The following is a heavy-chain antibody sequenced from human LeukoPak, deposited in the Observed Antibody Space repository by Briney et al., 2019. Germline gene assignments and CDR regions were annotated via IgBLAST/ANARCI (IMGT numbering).Heavy chain of an antibody. Sequence: PSETLSLTCTVSGGSISSSSYYWGWIRQPPGKGLEWIGSIYYSGSTYYNPSLKSRVTISVDTSKNQFSLKLSSVTAADTAVYYCARSGKLDAFDIWGQGTMVTVSS. V-gene: IGHV4-39*07. CDR1: GGSISSSSYY. CDR3: ARSGKLDAFDI. CDR2: IYYSGST. J-gene: IGHJ3*02.